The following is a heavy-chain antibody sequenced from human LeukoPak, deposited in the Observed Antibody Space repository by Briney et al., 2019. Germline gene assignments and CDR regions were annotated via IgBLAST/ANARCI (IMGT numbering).Heavy chain of an antibody. J-gene: IGHJ4*02. CDR1: GFIFA. Sequence: GGSQRLSCAAPGFIFAIHWVRQAPGKGLEWVSLISGDGGSTFYADSVRGRFTISRDNTRKSLSLQMSSLRSEDTASYYCARESETSGWYDYWGQGTLVTVSS. D-gene: IGHD6-19*01. V-gene: IGHV3-43*02. CDR3: ARESETSGWYDY. CDR2: ISGDGGST.